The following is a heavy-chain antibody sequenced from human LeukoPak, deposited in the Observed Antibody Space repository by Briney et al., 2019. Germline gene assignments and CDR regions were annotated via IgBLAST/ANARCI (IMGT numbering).Heavy chain of an antibody. CDR2: IIPIVGIA. CDR3: ARDGEMATIYFDY. V-gene: IGHV1-69*04. CDR1: GGTFSSYA. J-gene: IGHJ4*02. D-gene: IGHD5-24*01. Sequence: SVKVSCEASGGTFSSYALSWVRQAPGQGLEWMGTIIPIVGIANYAQKFQGRATITADKSTSTAYMELSSLRSEDTAVYYCARDGEMATIYFDYWGQGTLVTVSS.